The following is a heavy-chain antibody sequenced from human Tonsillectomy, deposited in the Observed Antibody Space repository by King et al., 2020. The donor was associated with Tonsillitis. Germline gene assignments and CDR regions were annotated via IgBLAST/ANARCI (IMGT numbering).Heavy chain of an antibody. V-gene: IGHV4-61*01. D-gene: IGHD3-10*01. CDR2: IYDSGSS. CDR1: GGSVSSGSYY. J-gene: IGHJ1*01. Sequence: QLQLQESGPGLVKPSETLSLTCNVSGGSVSSGSYYWSWIRQPPGKGLEWFGYIYDSGSSNYNTSLKSRVTISVDTSKNQFSLQLSCVTAADTAVYYCARGSRLYSHGWGQGTLVPVSS. CDR3: ARGSRLYSHG.